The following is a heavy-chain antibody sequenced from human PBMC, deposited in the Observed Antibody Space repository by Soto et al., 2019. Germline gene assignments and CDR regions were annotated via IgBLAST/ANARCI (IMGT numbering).Heavy chain of an antibody. CDR3: ARVLAVVAATYIDY. D-gene: IGHD2-15*01. Sequence: QVHLQESGPGLVKPSQTLSLTCTVSGGCISSGGYYWTWIRQHPGKGLEWIGYIYYSGSTYYNPSLKSRVTISVDTSKNQFSLKLSSVTAADTAVYYCARVLAVVAATYIDYWGQGTLVTVSS. J-gene: IGHJ4*02. V-gene: IGHV4-31*03. CDR2: IYYSGST. CDR1: GGCISSGGYY.